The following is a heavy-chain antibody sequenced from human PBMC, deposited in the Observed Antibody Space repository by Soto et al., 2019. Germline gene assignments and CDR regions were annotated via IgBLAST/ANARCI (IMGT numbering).Heavy chain of an antibody. CDR2: VYPSGIT. D-gene: IGHD3-16*01. Sequence: QVQLQESGPGLVKPSQTLSLTCTVSGASISSGDFCWTWIRQSPGRGLEWIGYVYPSGITDYSPSLRSRLTISIARAKNQFSLKLSSVTAADTAVYFCAREWDPGAYHVDYWGQGAPVTVSS. CDR3: AREWDPGAYHVDY. J-gene: IGHJ4*02. CDR1: GASISSGDFC. V-gene: IGHV4-30-4*01.